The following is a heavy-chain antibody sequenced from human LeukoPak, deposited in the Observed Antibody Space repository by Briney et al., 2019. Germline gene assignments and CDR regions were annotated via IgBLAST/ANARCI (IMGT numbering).Heavy chain of an antibody. CDR3: ARRTQITSNWYFDL. CDR2: IYTSGST. V-gene: IGHV4-4*09. J-gene: IGHJ2*01. Sequence: SETLSLTCTVSGGSISSYYWSWIRQPPGKGLEWIGYIYTSGSTNYNPSLKSRVTISADTSKNQFSLKLSSVTAADTAVYYCARRTQITSNWYFDLWGRGTLVTVSS. CDR1: GGSISSYY. D-gene: IGHD3-10*01.